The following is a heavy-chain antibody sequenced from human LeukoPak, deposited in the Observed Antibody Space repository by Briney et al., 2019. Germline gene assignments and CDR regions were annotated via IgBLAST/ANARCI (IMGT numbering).Heavy chain of an antibody. CDR1: GFTFSTYG. D-gene: IGHD2-2*01. CDR3: ARVGCSTSCYGFGYFYYYMDV. J-gene: IGHJ6*03. V-gene: IGHV3-30*03. CDR2: ISYDGSSQ. Sequence: GGSLRLSCAASGFTFSTYGMHWVRQAPGKGLEWVAVISYDGSSQYYADSVKGRFTVFSDNSKNTLYLQMNSLRVEDTAVYYCARVGCSTSCYGFGYFYYYMDVWGKGTTVTVSS.